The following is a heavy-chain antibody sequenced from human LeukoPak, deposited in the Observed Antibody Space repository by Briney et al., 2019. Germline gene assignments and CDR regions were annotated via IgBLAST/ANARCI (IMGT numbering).Heavy chain of an antibody. CDR3: ARDKIEGPTKLDY. Sequence: PGGSLRLSCAASGFTFSSYWMSWVRQAPGKGLEWVANIKQDESEKYYVDPVKGRFTIPRDNAKNSLYLQMNSLRAEDTAVYYCARDKIEGPTKLDYWGQGILVTVSS. J-gene: IGHJ4*02. CDR1: GFTFSSYW. D-gene: IGHD1-1*01. V-gene: IGHV3-7*03. CDR2: IKQDESEK.